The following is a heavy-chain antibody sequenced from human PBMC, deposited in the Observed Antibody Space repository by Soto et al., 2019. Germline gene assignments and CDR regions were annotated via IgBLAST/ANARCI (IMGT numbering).Heavy chain of an antibody. J-gene: IGHJ6*02. CDR2: IYYSGST. D-gene: IGHD2-21*01. V-gene: IGHV4-31*03. CDR3: ARASGVESHNGMDV. CDR1: GGSISSGGYY. Sequence: PSETLSLTCTVSGGSISSGGYYWSWIRQHPGKGLEWIGYIYYSGSTYYNPSLKSRVTISVDTSKNQFSLKLSSVTAADTAVYYCARASGVESHNGMDVWGQGTKVTVSS.